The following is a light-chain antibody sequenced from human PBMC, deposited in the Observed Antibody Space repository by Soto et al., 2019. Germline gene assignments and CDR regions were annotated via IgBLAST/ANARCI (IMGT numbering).Light chain of an antibody. CDR2: AAS. Sequence: DIQMTQSPSSLSASVGDRVTITCRASQSISSSLNWYQQKPGKAPKLLIYAASGLQSGVPSRFSGSGSGTDFTLTISSLQPEDFATYYCQQSYSTPLYTFGQGTKLEIK. CDR1: QSISSS. J-gene: IGKJ2*01. CDR3: QQSYSTPLYT. V-gene: IGKV1-39*01.